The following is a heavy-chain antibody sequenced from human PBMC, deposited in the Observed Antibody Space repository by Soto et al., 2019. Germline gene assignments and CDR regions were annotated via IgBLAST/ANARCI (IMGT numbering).Heavy chain of an antibody. J-gene: IGHJ6*03. CDR2: IVVGSGNT. Sequence: SVKVSCKASGFTFTSSAMQWVRQARGQRLEWIGWIVVGSGNTNYAQKFQERVTITRDMSTSTAYMELSSLRSEDTAVYYCAAGYIVPAGTDYYYMDVWGKGTTVTVS. CDR3: AAGYIVPAGTDYYYMDV. D-gene: IGHD2-2*01. CDR1: GFTFTSSA. V-gene: IGHV1-58*02.